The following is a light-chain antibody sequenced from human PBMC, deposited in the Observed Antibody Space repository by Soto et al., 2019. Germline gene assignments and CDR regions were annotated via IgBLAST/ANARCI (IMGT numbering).Light chain of an antibody. V-gene: IGKV1-5*01. J-gene: IGKJ1*01. Sequence: DIQMTQSPSTLSASVGDRVTITCRASQNIKNWLAWYQQRPGQAPKLLISEGSSLESGVPSTFSGTASGTEFTLTISSLQPDDFATYYCQHYNSYSEAFGQGTKVELK. CDR2: EGS. CDR1: QNIKNW. CDR3: QHYNSYSEA.